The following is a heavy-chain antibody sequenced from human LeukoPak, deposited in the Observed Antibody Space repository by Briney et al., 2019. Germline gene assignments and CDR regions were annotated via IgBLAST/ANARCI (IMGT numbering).Heavy chain of an antibody. CDR1: GFTFSTYY. Sequence: GGSLRLSCAASGFTFSTYYMTWVRQAPGKGLEWVANINQDGSVKDYGDSVKGRFTVSRDNTQSSLFLQMDSLRVDDTAVYYCASATVQLGSRYYNVFDPWGQGTLVTVSS. V-gene: IGHV3-7*03. CDR3: ASATVQLGSRYYNVFDP. D-gene: IGHD3-3*01. J-gene: IGHJ5*02. CDR2: INQDGSVK.